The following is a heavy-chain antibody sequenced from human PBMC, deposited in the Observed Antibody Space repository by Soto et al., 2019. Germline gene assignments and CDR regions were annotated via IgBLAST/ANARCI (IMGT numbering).Heavy chain of an antibody. Sequence: SETLSLTCTVSGGSISSYYWSWIRQPPGKGLEWIGYIYYSGSTNYNPPLKSRVTISVDTSKNQFSLKLRAVTAADTAVYYCARRAAKGPHYFDYWGQGTLVTVSS. CDR1: GGSISSYY. V-gene: IGHV4-59*08. J-gene: IGHJ4*02. D-gene: IGHD2-15*01. CDR3: ARRAAKGPHYFDY. CDR2: IYYSGST.